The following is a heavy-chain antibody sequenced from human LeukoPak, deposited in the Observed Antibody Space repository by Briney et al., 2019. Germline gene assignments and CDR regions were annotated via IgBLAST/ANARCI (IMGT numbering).Heavy chain of an antibody. CDR3: ARDPTADLAEYLQH. V-gene: IGHV3-11*01. CDR1: GFTFSDYY. Sequence: GGSLRLSCAASGFTFSDYYMSWIRQAPGKGLEWVSYISSSGSTIYYADSVKGRFTISRDNAKNSLYLQMNSLRAEDTAVYYCARDPTADLAEYLQHWGQGTLVTVSS. CDR2: ISSSGSTI. D-gene: IGHD4-17*01. J-gene: IGHJ1*01.